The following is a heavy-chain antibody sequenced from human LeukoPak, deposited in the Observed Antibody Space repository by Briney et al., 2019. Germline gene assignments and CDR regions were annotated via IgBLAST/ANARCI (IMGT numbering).Heavy chain of an antibody. CDR1: GFTFSSYG. CDR3: AKPGTRYFDWLFPFDY. V-gene: IGHV3-30*18. D-gene: IGHD3-9*01. J-gene: IGHJ4*02. CDR2: ISYDGSNK. Sequence: PGGSLRLSCAASGFTFSSYGMHWVRQAPGKGLEWVAVISYDGSNKYYADSVKGRFTISRDNSKNTLYLQMNSLRAEDTAVYYCAKPGTRYFDWLFPFDYWGQGTLVTVSS.